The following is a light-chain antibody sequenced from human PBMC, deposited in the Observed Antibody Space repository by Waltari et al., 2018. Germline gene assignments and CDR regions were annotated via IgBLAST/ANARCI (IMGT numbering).Light chain of an antibody. J-gene: IGKJ4*02. CDR2: DAF. Sequence: EIVLTQSPATLSLSPGERAALSCRASQSVSSYSAWYQQKPGQAPRLLIYDAFNRATGIPARFSGSGSGTDFTLTITSLEPEDSAVYYCQHRSSWPLTFGGGTKVEI. CDR1: QSVSSY. CDR3: QHRSSWPLT. V-gene: IGKV3-11*01.